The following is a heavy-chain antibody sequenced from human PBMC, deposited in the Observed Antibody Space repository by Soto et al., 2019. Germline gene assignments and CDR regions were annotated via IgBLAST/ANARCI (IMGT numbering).Heavy chain of an antibody. CDR2: IYPGDSDT. CDR1: GYSFTSYW. D-gene: IGHD3-10*02. J-gene: IGHJ4*02. Sequence: GESLKISCKGSGYSFTSYWIGWVRQMPGKGLEWMGIIYPGDSDTRYSPSFQGQVTISRDDSTSTLYLQMNNLKIEDTAVYYCGGFLFPDSWGQGTLVTVSS. V-gene: IGHV5-51*01. CDR3: GGFLFPDS.